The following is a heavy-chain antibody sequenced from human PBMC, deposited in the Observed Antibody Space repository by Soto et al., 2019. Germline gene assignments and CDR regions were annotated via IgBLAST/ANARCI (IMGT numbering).Heavy chain of an antibody. D-gene: IGHD3-22*01. V-gene: IGHV4-34*01. CDR1: GGSFGGYY. CDR2: INHVATT. J-gene: IGHJ4*02. Sequence: VQLQQWGAGLLKPSETLSLTCEVSGGSFGGYYWSWIRQPPGKGLEWIGEINHVATTNYNPSLKSRVTISLDMSKNQFSLKLTSVTAADTAVYYCARHYYDSTGYYRSPLGDWGQGTPVTVSS. CDR3: ARHYYDSTGYYRSPLGD.